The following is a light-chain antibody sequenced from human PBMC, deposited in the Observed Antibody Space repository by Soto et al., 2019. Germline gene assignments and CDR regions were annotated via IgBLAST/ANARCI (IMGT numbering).Light chain of an antibody. Sequence: EIVLTQSPATLSLCPGERATLSCRASQSVKTFLVWYQQRPGQAPRLLIYDASHRAAGIPARFSGSGFGTDFTLTISSLEPEDAAVYYCQQRSNWPPITFGQGTRLKIK. V-gene: IGKV3-11*01. CDR1: QSVKTF. J-gene: IGKJ5*01. CDR3: QQRSNWPPIT. CDR2: DAS.